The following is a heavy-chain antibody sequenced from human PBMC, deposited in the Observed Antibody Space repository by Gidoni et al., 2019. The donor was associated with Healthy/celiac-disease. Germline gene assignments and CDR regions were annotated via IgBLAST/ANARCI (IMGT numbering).Heavy chain of an antibody. Sequence: EVQLVESGGVLVKPGGSLRLSCAASGFTFSSYSMNWVRQAPGKGLEWFSSISSSSIYIYYADSVKGRFTISRDNAKNSLYLQMNSLRAEDTAVYYCARDWVEYYYGSGSYYNGPFGYWGQGTLVTVSS. V-gene: IGHV3-21*01. CDR1: GFTFSSYS. J-gene: IGHJ4*02. CDR2: ISSSSIYI. CDR3: ARDWVEYYYGSGSYYNGPFGY. D-gene: IGHD3-10*01.